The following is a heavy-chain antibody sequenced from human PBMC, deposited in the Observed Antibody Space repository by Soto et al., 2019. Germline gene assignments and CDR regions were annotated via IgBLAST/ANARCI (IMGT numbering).Heavy chain of an antibody. CDR2: ISSSSSYI. D-gene: IGHD2-8*01. CDR3: AREMLAYFDY. J-gene: IGHJ4*02. CDR1: GFTFSSYS. Sequence: SGGSLRLSCAASGFTFSSYSMNWVRQAPGKGLEWVSSISSSSSYIYYADSVKGRFTISRDNAKNSLYLQMNSLRAEDTAVYYCAREMLAYFDYWGQGTLVTVSS. V-gene: IGHV3-21*01.